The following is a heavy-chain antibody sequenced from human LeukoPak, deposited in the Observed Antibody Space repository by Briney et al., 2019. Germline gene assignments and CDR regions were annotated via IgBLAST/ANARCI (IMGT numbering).Heavy chain of an antibody. Sequence: ASLKVSCKASGYTFTGSYIHWMRQAPGQGLEWMGWINPNSGGTKYVQNFQGRLTVTRDTSTSTAYMELSGLRADDTAVYYCARVAYCTKGVCINFDLWGQGTLVTVSS. CDR1: GYTFTGSY. CDR3: ARVAYCTKGVCINFDL. CDR2: INPNSGGT. D-gene: IGHD2-8*01. V-gene: IGHV1-2*02. J-gene: IGHJ4*02.